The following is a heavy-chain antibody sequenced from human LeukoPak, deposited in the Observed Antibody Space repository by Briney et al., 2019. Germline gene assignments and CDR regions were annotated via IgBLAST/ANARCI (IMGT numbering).Heavy chain of an antibody. J-gene: IGHJ4*02. CDR1: GFSLSSCA. CDR3: AKERGWNYVRVFDY. V-gene: IGHV3-23*01. Sequence: PGGSLTLSCAVSGFSLSSCAMSWVRQAAGKGLEWVSGIYASGGTTYYANSVKGRFTISRDNSKTTLYLQMNSLRAEDTAVYYCAKERGWNYVRVFDYWGQGTLVTVSS. CDR2: IYASGGTT. D-gene: IGHD1-7*01.